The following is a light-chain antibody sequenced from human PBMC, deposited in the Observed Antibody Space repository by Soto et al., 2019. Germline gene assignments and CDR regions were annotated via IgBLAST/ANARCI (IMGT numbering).Light chain of an antibody. CDR3: QHYNSYSEA. V-gene: IGKV1-5*03. J-gene: IGKJ1*01. CDR1: QTISSW. CDR2: KAS. Sequence: DIQMTQSASTLSGSVGDRVTITCRASQTISSWLAWNQQKPGKAPKLLIYKASTLKSGVPSRFSGSGSGTEFTLTISSLQPDDFATYYCQHYNSYSEAFGQGTKV.